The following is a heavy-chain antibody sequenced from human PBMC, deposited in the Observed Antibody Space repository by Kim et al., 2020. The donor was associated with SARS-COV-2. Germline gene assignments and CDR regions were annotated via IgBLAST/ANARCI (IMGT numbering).Heavy chain of an antibody. CDR3: AKTRRVITTFDAFDI. J-gene: IGHJ3*02. V-gene: IGHV3-23*01. Sequence: DSVKGRFTIPRDNSKNTLYLQMNSLRAEDTAVYYCAKTRRVITTFDAFDIWGQGTMVTVSS. D-gene: IGHD3-10*01.